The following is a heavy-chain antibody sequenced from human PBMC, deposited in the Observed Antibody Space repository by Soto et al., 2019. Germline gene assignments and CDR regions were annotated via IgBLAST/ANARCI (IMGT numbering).Heavy chain of an antibody. CDR1: GGNIISYY. CDR2: IYYSGST. Sequence: SLTSTVSGGNIISYYWSWIRKNTGKGLEWIGYIYYSGSTNYNPSLKSRVTISVDTSKNQFSLKLSSVTAADTAVYYCARVSTVGKGYDYGMDICGQGLTVTGSS. J-gene: IGHJ6*02. V-gene: IGHV4-59*01. CDR3: ARVSTVGKGYDYGMDI. D-gene: IGHD4-17*01.